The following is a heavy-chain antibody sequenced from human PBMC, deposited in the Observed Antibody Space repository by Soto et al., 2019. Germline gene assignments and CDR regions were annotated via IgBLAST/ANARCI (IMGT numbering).Heavy chain of an antibody. J-gene: IGHJ1*01. Sequence: GGSLRLSCAASGFTFSNAWMNWVRQAPGKGLEWVGRIKKKSDGGTTDYAAPVKGRFRISRDDAIKTLYLEMNSLQIDDTAVYYCARADALYYESRLFWGRGTQVTVSS. CDR3: ARADALYYESRLF. CDR2: IKKKSDGGTT. D-gene: IGHD3-16*01. CDR1: GFTFSNAW. V-gene: IGHV3-15*01.